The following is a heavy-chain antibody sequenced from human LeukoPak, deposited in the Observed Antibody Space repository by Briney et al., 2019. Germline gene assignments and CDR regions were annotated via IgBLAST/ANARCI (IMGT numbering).Heavy chain of an antibody. J-gene: IGHJ5*02. CDR3: AREVSGDYYGSGSYYSSWFDP. D-gene: IGHD3-10*01. Sequence: ASVKVSCKASGYTFTSYYMHWVRQAPGQGLEWMGIINPSGGSTSYAQKFQGRVTMTRDTSTSTVYMELSSLRSEDTAVYYCAREVSGDYYGSGSYYSSWFDPWGQGTLVTVSS. V-gene: IGHV1-46*01. CDR1: GYTFTSYY. CDR2: INPSGGST.